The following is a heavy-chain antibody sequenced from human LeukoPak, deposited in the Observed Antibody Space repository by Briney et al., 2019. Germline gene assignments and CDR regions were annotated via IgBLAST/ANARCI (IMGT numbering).Heavy chain of an antibody. CDR2: ISYDGTKK. J-gene: IGHJ4*02. Sequence: PGGSLRLSCAASGFTFGSYAMHWVRQAPGKGLEWVAIISYDGTKKYYAGSVNGPFTISRDNSKNTLYLHMNRLRAEDTAVYYCARDSSGWSGKEDYWGQGTLVTVSS. CDR3: ARDSSGWSGKEDY. V-gene: IGHV3-30-3*01. D-gene: IGHD6-19*01. CDR1: GFTFGSYA.